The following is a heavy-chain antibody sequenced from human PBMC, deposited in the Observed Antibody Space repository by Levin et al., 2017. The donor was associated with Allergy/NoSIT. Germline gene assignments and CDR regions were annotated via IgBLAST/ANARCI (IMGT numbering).Heavy chain of an antibody. CDR2: IYYSGST. CDR1: GGSISSYY. J-gene: IGHJ4*02. CDR3: ARDSGIAVAGQASFDY. V-gene: IGHV4-59*01. Sequence: SETLSLTCTVSGGSISSYYWSWIRQPPGKGLEWIGYIYYSGSTNYNPSLKSRVTISVDTSKNQFSLKLSSVTAADTAVYYCARDSGIAVAGQASFDYWGQGTLVTVSS. D-gene: IGHD6-19*01.